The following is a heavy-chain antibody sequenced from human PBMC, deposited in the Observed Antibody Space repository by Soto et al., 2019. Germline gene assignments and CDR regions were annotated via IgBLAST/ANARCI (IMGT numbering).Heavy chain of an antibody. V-gene: IGHV4-31*03. CDR1: GGYISGGGYY. D-gene: IGHD5-18*01. CDR2: IYYSGST. Sequence: SETLSLTCTVSGGYISGGGYYWSWIRQHPGKGLEWIEYIYYSGSTYYNPSLKSRVTISVDTSKNQFSLKLSSVTAADTAVYYCARDRRGYSYEVGGMDVWGQGTTVTVSS. J-gene: IGHJ6*02. CDR3: ARDRRGYSYEVGGMDV.